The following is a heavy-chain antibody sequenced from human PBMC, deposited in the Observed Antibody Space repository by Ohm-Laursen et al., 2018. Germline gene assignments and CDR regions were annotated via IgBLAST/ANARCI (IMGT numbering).Heavy chain of an antibody. Sequence: SLRLSCTASGFTFDDYAMHWVRQAPGKGLEWVSGISWNSGSIGYADSVKGRFTISRDNAKNSLYLQMNSLRAEGTALYYCAKDMGQWLDPYGMDVWGQGTTVTVSS. CDR1: GFTFDDYA. D-gene: IGHD6-19*01. CDR2: ISWNSGSI. CDR3: AKDMGQWLDPYGMDV. J-gene: IGHJ6*02. V-gene: IGHV3-9*01.